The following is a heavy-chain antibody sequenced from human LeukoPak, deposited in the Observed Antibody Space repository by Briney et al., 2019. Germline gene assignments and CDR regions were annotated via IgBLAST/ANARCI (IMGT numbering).Heavy chain of an antibody. CDR3: AREGSGTLYYYYGMDV. CDR1: GGTFSSYA. CDR2: IIPILGIA. D-gene: IGHD1-1*01. V-gene: IGHV1-69*04. J-gene: IGHJ6*02. Sequence: GASVKVSCKASGGTFSSYAISWVRQAPGQGLEWMGRIIPILGIANYAQKFQGRVTITADKSTSTAYMELSSLRSEDTAVYYCAREGSGTLYYYYGMDVWGQGTTVTVSS.